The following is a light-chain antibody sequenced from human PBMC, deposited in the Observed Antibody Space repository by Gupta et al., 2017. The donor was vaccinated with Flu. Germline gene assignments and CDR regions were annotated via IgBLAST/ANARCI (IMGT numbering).Light chain of an antibody. CDR2: GAT. V-gene: IGKV3-20*01. Sequence: EIVLTQSPGTLSLSLGERATLSCRASQTISSSYLAWYQHRPGQAPRLLIYGATSRATGVPDRFTGHGSGTDFTLTISRLEPEDFAVYYCQQYVTSPQWTFGQGTKVESK. CDR1: QTISSSY. CDR3: QQYVTSPQWT. J-gene: IGKJ1*01.